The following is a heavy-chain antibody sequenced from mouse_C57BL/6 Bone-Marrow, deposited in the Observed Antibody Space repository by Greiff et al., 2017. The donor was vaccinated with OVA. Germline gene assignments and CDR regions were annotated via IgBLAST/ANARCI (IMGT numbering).Heavy chain of an antibody. J-gene: IGHJ3*01. D-gene: IGHD2-3*01. Sequence: EVQLQQSGPELVKPGASVKIPCKASGYTFTDYNMDWVKQSHGKSLEWIGDINPNNGGTIYNQKFKGKATLTVDKSSSTAYMELRSLTSEDTAVYYCAKKGGGDGYPAWFAYWGQGTLVTVSA. CDR3: AKKGGGDGYPAWFAY. CDR1: GYTFTDYN. CDR2: INPNNGGT. V-gene: IGHV1-18*01.